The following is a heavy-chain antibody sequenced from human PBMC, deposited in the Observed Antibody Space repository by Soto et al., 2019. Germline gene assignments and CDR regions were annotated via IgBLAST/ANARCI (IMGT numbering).Heavy chain of an antibody. CDR3: ARDYRFLEWPNYYYYGMDV. CDR2: IYTSGST. Sequence: SETLSLTCTGSGGSISSYYWSGIRQPAGKGLEWIGRIYTSGSTNYNPSLKSRVTMSVDTSKNQFSLKLSSVTAADTAVYYCARDYRFLEWPNYYYYGMDVWGQGTTVTVS. D-gene: IGHD3-3*01. CDR1: GGSISSYY. J-gene: IGHJ6*02. V-gene: IGHV4-4*07.